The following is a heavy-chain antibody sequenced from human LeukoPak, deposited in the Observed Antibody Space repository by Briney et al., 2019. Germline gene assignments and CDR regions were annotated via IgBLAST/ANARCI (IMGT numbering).Heavy chain of an antibody. V-gene: IGHV4-61*02. CDR2: IYTSGST. CDR1: GGSISSGSYY. J-gene: IGHJ4*02. CDR3: ARAVDCSSTSCPRD. Sequence: SETLSLTCTVSGGSISSGSYYWSWIRQPAGKGLEWIGRIYTSGSTNYNPSLKSRVTISVDTSKNQFSLKLSSVTAADTAVYYCARAVDCSSTSCPRDWGQGTLVTVSS. D-gene: IGHD2-2*01.